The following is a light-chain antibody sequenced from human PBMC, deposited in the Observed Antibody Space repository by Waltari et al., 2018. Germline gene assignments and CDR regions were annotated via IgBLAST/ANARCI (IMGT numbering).Light chain of an antibody. CDR3: QQYNNWPMYT. V-gene: IGKV3-15*01. J-gene: IGKJ2*01. Sequence: EIVMTQSPATLSVSPGDRATLSCRASQSVSSNLAWYQQKPGQAPRLLIYGASTRATGIPARFSGSGSGTEFTLTISSLKSEDFAVYYCQQYNNWPMYTFGQGTKLEIK. CDR1: QSVSSN. CDR2: GAS.